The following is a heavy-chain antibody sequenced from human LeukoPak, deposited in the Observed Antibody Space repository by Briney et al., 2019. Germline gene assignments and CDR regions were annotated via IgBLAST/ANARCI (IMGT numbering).Heavy chain of an antibody. CDR1: GFTFSSYA. J-gene: IGHJ3*02. D-gene: IGHD3-3*01. CDR3: AKPITVSGATDGFDI. Sequence: GGSLRLSCAASGFTFSSYAMSWVRQAPGKGLEWVANIKQEGNEKYYVDSVKGRFTISRDNAKNSLYLQMNSLRVEDTAVYYCAKPITVSGATDGFDIWGQGTMVTVSS. CDR2: IKQEGNEK. V-gene: IGHV3-7*01.